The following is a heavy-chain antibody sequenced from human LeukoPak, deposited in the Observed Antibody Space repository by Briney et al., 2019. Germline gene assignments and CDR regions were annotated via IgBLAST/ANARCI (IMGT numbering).Heavy chain of an antibody. CDR3: ARDGPYYDSSGYYSY. CDR2: LSSSSSYI. Sequence: PGGSLRLSCAASGFTFSSYSMNWVRQAPGKGLEWVSSLSSSSSYIYYADSVKGRFTISRDNAKNSLYLQMNSLRAEDTAVYYCARDGPYYDSSGYYSYWGQGTLVTVSS. CDR1: GFTFSSYS. D-gene: IGHD3-22*01. V-gene: IGHV3-21*01. J-gene: IGHJ4*02.